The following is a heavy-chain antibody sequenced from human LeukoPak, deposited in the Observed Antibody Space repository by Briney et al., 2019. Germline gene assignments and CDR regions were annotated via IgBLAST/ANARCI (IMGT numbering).Heavy chain of an antibody. CDR1: EFTFSKFP. CDR3: AKSLFTSATGTGRAFHI. J-gene: IGHJ3*02. CDR2: ISASGDVT. D-gene: IGHD1-1*01. Sequence: GGSLRLSCAASEFTFSKFPMGWVRQAPGRGLEWVSAISASGDVTFHADSVRGRFTISRGNSKSTLFLQMNDLRAEDTAKFYCAKSLFTSATGTGRAFHIWGQGTMVSVSS. V-gene: IGHV3-23*01.